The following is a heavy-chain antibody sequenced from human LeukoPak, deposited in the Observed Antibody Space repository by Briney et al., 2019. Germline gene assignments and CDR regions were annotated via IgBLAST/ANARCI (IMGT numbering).Heavy chain of an antibody. CDR3: ARRVQLERSYNWFDP. V-gene: IGHV4-39*01. D-gene: IGHD1-1*01. CDR1: GGSISSSSYY. CDR2: IYYSGST. Sequence: SETLSLTCTVSGGSISSSSYYWGWIRQPPGKGLEWIGSIYYSGSTYYNPSLKSRVTISVDTSKNQFSLKLSSVTAADTAVYYCARRVQLERSYNWFDPWGQGTLVTVSS. J-gene: IGHJ5*02.